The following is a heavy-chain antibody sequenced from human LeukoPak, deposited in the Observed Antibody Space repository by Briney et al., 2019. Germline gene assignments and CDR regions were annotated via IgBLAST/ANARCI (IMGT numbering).Heavy chain of an antibody. CDR3: ARAGGNLAAGGTEGINFQY. D-gene: IGHD6-13*01. CDR1: AGSISGYY. V-gene: IGHV4-59*01. CDR2: ILSTGST. Sequence: SETLSLTCTVSAGSISGYYWSWIRQPPGKGLEWIGNILSTGSTNYSPSLKSRVTISLDTPKNQFSLKLSSVTAADTAVYYCARAGGNLAAGGTEGINFQYWGQGTLVSVSS. J-gene: IGHJ1*01.